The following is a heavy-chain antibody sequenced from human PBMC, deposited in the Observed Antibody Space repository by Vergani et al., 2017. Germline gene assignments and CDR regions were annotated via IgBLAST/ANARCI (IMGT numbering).Heavy chain of an antibody. Sequence: QGQLQESGPGLVKPSETLSLTCTVSGDSVISPDYHWGWIRQPPGKGLEWIGSMDYSGSPSYNPSLESRISISFETPRNQFSLRLTSVTAADTAVYYCASKRGACRAAYCHSYDFWVPGTLVGVSS. CDR2: MDYSGSP. J-gene: IGHJ4*02. CDR1: GDSVISPDYH. V-gene: IGHV4-39*01. CDR3: ASKRGACRAAYCHSYDF. D-gene: IGHD2-15*01.